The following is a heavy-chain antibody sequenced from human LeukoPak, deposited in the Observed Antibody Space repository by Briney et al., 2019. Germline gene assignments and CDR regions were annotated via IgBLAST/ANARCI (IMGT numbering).Heavy chain of an antibody. J-gene: IGHJ3*02. CDR3: AEGEIANRNPFTFDI. Sequence: GGSLRLSCAASGFTFSSYAMSWVRQAPGKGLEWVSAISGSGGSTYYADSVKGRFTISRDNSKNTLYLQMNSLRAEDTAVYYCAEGEIANRNPFTFDIWGQGTMVTVSS. V-gene: IGHV3-23*01. D-gene: IGHD1-14*01. CDR2: ISGSGGST. CDR1: GFTFSSYA.